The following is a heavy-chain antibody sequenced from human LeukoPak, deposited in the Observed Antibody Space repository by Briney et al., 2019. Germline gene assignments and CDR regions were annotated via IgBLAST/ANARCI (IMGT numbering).Heavy chain of an antibody. CDR2: SSGSGGST. CDR3: AKDPAGEQQLQSAFDI. CDR1: GFTFSSYA. J-gene: IGHJ3*02. V-gene: IGHV3-23*01. Sequence: QTGGSLRLSCAASGFTFSSYAMSRVRQAPGKGLEWVSASSGSGGSTYYADSVKGRFTISRDNSKNTLYLQMNSLRAEDTAVYYCAKDPAGEQQLQSAFDIWGQGTMVTVSS. D-gene: IGHD6-13*01.